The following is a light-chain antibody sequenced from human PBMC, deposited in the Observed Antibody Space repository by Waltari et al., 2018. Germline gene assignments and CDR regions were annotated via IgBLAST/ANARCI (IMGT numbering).Light chain of an antibody. J-gene: IGKJ2*01. V-gene: IGKV1-5*03. CDR2: KAP. CDR1: QSISSW. CDR3: QRFDSYPYT. Sequence: DIQMTQSPSTLSASVGDRVTITCRASQSISSWLVWYQHKPGKAPKLLIYKAPSLESGVPSRFRGSGSGTEFTLTISSLQPDDYATYYCQRFDSYPYTFGQGTKLEIK.